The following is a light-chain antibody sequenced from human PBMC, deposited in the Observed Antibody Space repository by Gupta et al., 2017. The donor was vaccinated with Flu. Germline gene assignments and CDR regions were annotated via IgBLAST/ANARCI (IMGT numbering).Light chain of an antibody. CDR3: QSYDSSLSGVV. CDR2: PNG. CDR1: NSTTGHGDG. Sequence: QSVLTQPPSVSGTPGQTVTISCTGSNSTTGHGDGVHWYQQLPGTAPKLLIYPNGDRLSGVPDRFSGSTSGTSASLAITGLHAEDEGDYYCQSYDSSLSGVVFGGGTKLTVL. V-gene: IGLV1-40*01. J-gene: IGLJ2*01.